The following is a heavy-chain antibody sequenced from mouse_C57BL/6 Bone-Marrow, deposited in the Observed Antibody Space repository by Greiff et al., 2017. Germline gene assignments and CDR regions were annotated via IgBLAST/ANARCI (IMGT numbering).Heavy chain of an antibody. V-gene: IGHV1-55*01. Sequence: QVQLQQPGAELVKPGASVKMSCKASGYTFTSYWITWVKQRPGQGLEWIGDIYPGSGSTNYNEKFKSKATLTVDKSSRTAYMELSSLTSEDSAVYYCARSYDYDDYTMDYWGQGTSVTVSS. CDR2: IYPGSGST. D-gene: IGHD2-4*01. CDR1: GYTFTSYW. CDR3: ARSYDYDDYTMDY. J-gene: IGHJ4*01.